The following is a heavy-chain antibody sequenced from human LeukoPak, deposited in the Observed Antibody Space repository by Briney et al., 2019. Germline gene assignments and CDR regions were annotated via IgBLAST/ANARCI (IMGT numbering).Heavy chain of an antibody. V-gene: IGHV1-18*01. CDR3: ARFWTYCSSTSCYYYFDY. CDR2: ISAYNGNT. D-gene: IGHD2-2*01. J-gene: IGHJ4*02. CDR1: GYTFTSYG. Sequence: GASVKVSXKASGYTFTSYGISWVRQAHGQGLEWMGWISAYNGNTNYAQKLQGRVTMTTDTSTSTAYMELRSLRSDDTAVYYCARFWTYCSSTSCYYYFDYWGQGTLVTVSS.